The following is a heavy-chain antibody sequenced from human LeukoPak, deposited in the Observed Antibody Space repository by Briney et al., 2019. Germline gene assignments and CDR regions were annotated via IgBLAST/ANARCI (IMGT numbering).Heavy chain of an antibody. J-gene: IGHJ4*02. V-gene: IGHV4-31*03. CDR1: GGSISSGGYY. Sequence: SETLSLTCTVSGGSISSGGYYWSWIRQHPGKGLEWIGYIYYSGRTYYNPSLKSRVTISVDTSKNQFSLKLSSVTAADTAVYYCARVDVYGAGYWGQGTLVTVSS. CDR2: IYYSGRT. CDR3: ARVDVYGAGY. D-gene: IGHD4-17*01.